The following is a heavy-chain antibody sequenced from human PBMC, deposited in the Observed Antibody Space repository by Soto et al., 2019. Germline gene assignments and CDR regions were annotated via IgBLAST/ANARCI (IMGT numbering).Heavy chain of an antibody. J-gene: IGHJ4*02. CDR2: IYYSGST. CDR3: ARGYCSGGSCFYFDY. CDR1: GGSFSGYY. V-gene: IGHV4-31*11. Sequence: PSETLSLTCAVYGGSFSGYYWSWIRQHPGKGLEWIGYIYYSGSTYYNPSLKSRVTISVDTSKNQFSLKLSSVTAADTAVYYCARGYCSGGSCFYFDYWGQGTLVTVSS. D-gene: IGHD2-15*01.